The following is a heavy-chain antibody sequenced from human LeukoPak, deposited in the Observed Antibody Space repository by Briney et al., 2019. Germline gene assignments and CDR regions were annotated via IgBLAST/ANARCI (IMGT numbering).Heavy chain of an antibody. CDR2: INRSGST. CDR1: GGSFSGYY. V-gene: IGHV4-34*01. J-gene: IGHJ6*02. Sequence: SETLSLTCAVYGGSFSGYYWSWIRQPPGKGLEWIGEINRSGSTNYNPSLKSRVTISVDTSKNQFSLKLSSVTAADTAVYYGASASYSRYGMDVWGQGTTVTVSS. CDR3: ASASYSRYGMDV. D-gene: IGHD6-13*01.